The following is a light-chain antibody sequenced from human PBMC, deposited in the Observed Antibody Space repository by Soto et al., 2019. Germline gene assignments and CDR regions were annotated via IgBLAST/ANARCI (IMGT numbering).Light chain of an antibody. Sequence: DIVMTQSPLSLPVTPGEPASISCRSSQSLLHSNGYNYLDWYLQKPGQSPQLLIHLGSNRFSGVPDRFSGSGSGTDFTLKISRVEAEDVGVYYCMQSIQLPITFGQGTRLEIK. CDR3: MQSIQLPIT. CDR1: QSLLHSNGYNY. CDR2: LGS. J-gene: IGKJ5*01. V-gene: IGKV2D-29*02.